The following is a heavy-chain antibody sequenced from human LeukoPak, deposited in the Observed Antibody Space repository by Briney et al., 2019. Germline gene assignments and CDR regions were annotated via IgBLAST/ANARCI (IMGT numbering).Heavy chain of an antibody. Sequence: SETLSLTCTVSGGSISSTGTTSYWRWIRQPPGKGLEYIASINYAGTTYYNPSLKSRVAISVDTSKNQFSLKLSSVTAADTAVYYCARQSAYYHGSGSYYSFWFDPWGQGTLVTVSS. CDR2: INYAGTT. V-gene: IGHV4-39*01. J-gene: IGHJ5*02. CDR1: GGSISSTGTTSY. CDR3: ARQSAYYHGSGSYYSFWFDP. D-gene: IGHD3-10*01.